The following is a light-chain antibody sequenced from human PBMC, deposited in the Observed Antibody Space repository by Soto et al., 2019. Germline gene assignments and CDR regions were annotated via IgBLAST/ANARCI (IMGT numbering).Light chain of an antibody. CDR3: QQSYSSPRT. CDR1: QTISTY. CDR2: AAS. Sequence: IQMTQSPSSLSASVGDRVTITCRAGQTISTYLNWYQQKPGKAPQLLIYAASSLQSGVPSRFSGSGSGTDFTLTISSLQPDDFATYFCQQSYSSPRTFGQGTKVEVK. J-gene: IGKJ1*01. V-gene: IGKV1-39*01.